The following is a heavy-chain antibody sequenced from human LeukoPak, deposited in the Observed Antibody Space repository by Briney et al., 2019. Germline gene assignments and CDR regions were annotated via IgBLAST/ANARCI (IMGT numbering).Heavy chain of an antibody. J-gene: IGHJ4*02. Sequence: GGSLRLSCAASGSTFSNYWMSWVRQAPGKGLEWVPNIKQDGSEKYYVDSVKGRFTISRDNAKNSLYLQMNSLRADDTAVYYCASHPWRSGRYYFDYWGQGTLVTVSS. CDR1: GSTFSNYW. CDR3: ASHPWRSGRYYFDY. V-gene: IGHV3-7*01. CDR2: IKQDGSEK. D-gene: IGHD3-10*01.